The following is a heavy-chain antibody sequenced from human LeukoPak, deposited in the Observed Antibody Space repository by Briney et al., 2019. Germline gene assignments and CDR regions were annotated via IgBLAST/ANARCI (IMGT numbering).Heavy chain of an antibody. CDR2: INPSGGST. CDR1: GYTFTSYF. J-gene: IGHJ6*02. D-gene: IGHD1-7*01. Sequence: ASVKVSCKASGYTFTSYFMHWVRQAPGQGLEWMGIINPSGGSTSYAQKFQGRVTMTRDTSTSTVYMELSSLRSEDTAVYYCATFYWNSQYYYYYYGMDVWGQGTTVTVSS. V-gene: IGHV1-46*01. CDR3: ATFYWNSQYYYYYYGMDV.